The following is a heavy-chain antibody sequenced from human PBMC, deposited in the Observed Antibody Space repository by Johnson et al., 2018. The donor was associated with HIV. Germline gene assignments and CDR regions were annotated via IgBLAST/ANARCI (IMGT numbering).Heavy chain of an antibody. Sequence: QVQLVESGGGVVQPGRSLRLSCAASGFTFRTFPMHWVRQAPGTGLEWMAFISYNDEKKYYADSVMGRFTIPRYNSKNTLYLQMNRLRAEDTAVYYCARDLTNRGVGDAFDIWGQGTMVTVSS. D-gene: IGHD7-27*01. CDR3: ARDLTNRGVGDAFDI. J-gene: IGHJ3*02. CDR2: ISYNDEKK. CDR1: GFTFRTFP. V-gene: IGHV3-30*04.